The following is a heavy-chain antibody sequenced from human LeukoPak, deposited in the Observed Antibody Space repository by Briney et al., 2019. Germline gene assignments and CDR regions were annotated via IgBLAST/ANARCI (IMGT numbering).Heavy chain of an antibody. J-gene: IGHJ4*02. CDR1: GFTFSSYG. D-gene: IGHD6-19*01. CDR2: ISGSGGST. Sequence: PGGSLRLSCAASGFTFSSYGMSWVRQAPGKGLEWVSAISGSGGSTYYADSVKGRFTISRDNSKNTLYLQMNSLRAEDTAVYYCAKSRVKQWLSFSYYFDYWGQGTLVTVSS. CDR3: AKSRVKQWLSFSYYFDY. V-gene: IGHV3-23*01.